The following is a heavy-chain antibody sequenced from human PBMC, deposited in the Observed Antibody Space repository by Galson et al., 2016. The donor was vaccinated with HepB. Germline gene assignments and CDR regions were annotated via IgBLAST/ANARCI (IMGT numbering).Heavy chain of an antibody. V-gene: IGHV3-7*01. J-gene: IGHJ4*02. D-gene: IGHD5-24*01. CDR3: ANTPRRGPIDY. Sequence: SLRLSCAASGFTFSRYWMSWARQAPGKGLEWVANIKEDGSDKYYVDSVKGRFTISRDNAKNSLYLQMNSLRAEDTAVYYCANTPRRGPIDYWGQGTLVTVSS. CDR2: IKEDGSDK. CDR1: GFTFSRYW.